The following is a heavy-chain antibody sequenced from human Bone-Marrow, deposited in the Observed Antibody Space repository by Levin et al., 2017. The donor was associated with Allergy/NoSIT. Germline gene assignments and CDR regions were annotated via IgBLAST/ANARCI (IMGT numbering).Heavy chain of an antibody. CDR2: INHSGST. V-gene: IGHV4-34*01. D-gene: IGHD3-3*01. Sequence: SETLSLTCAVYGGSFSGYYWSWIRQPPGKGLEWLGEINHSGSTNYNPSLKSRVTISVDTSKNQFSLKLSSMTAADTAVYYCARGEKKKIRNYDFWSGYKDKGAFVYWGQGTLVTVSS. CDR1: GGSFSGYY. J-gene: IGHJ4*02. CDR3: ARGEKKKIRNYDFWSGYKDKGAFVY.